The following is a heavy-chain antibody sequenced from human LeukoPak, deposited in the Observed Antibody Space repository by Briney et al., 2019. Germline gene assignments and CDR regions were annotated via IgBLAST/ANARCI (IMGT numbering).Heavy chain of an antibody. Sequence: SETLSLTCTVSGGSISSYYWSWIRQPPGKGLEWIGYIYHSGSTNYNPSLKSRVTISADTSKNQFSLKLSSVTAADTAVYYCARDSNGADSFDCWGQGTLVTVSS. D-gene: IGHD2/OR15-2a*01. CDR1: GGSISSYY. CDR3: ARDSNGADSFDC. V-gene: IGHV4-59*01. J-gene: IGHJ4*02. CDR2: IYHSGST.